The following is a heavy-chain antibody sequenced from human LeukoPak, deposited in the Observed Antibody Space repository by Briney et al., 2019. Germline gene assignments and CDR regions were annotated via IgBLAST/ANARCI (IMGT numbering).Heavy chain of an antibody. J-gene: IGHJ4*02. CDR1: GGSFSGYY. Sequence: PSETLSLTCAVYGGSFSGYYWSWIRQPSGKGLEWIGEINHSGSTNYSPSLKSRVTISVDTSKNQFSLKLSSVTAADTAVYYCARGHYYGSGSYHYWGQGTLVTVSS. D-gene: IGHD3-10*01. CDR2: INHSGST. CDR3: ARGHYYGSGSYHY. V-gene: IGHV4-34*01.